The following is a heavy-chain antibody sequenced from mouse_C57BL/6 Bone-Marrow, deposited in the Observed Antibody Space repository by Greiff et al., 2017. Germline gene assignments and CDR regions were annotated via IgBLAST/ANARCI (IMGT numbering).Heavy chain of an antibody. D-gene: IGHD1-1*01. CDR2: IDPSDSYP. Sequence: VQLQQPGAELVKPGASVKLSCKASGYTFTSSWMQWVKQRPGQGLEWIGEIDPSDSYPNYNQKFKGKATLTVDPSSSTAYMQLSSLTSEDSAFYYCASGGDYGSSSYFDYWGQGTTLTVST. CDR3: ASGGDYGSSSYFDY. J-gene: IGHJ2*01. V-gene: IGHV1-50*01. CDR1: GYTFTSSW.